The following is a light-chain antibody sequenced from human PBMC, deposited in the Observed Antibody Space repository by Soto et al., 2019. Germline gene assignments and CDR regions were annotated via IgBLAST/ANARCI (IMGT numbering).Light chain of an antibody. CDR3: QQYGSSPTWT. V-gene: IGKV3-20*01. J-gene: IGKJ1*01. CDR1: QSINSKS. CDR2: GAS. Sequence: EIVLTQSPGTLSLSPGAGAPVSCRVRQSINSKSLVWYQRKFGQAPRLLIYGASTRASGIPDRFSGSGSGTDFTLTISRLEPEDSAVYYCQQYGSSPTWTFGQGTKV.